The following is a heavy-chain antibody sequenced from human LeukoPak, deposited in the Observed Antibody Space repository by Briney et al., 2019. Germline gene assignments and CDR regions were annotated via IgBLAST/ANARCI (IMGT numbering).Heavy chain of an antibody. J-gene: IGHJ4*02. CDR3: AREVSSGWFDY. CDR1: GFTFTTYN. D-gene: IGHD6-19*01. CDR2: ISYDESNI. V-gene: IGHV3-30-3*01. Sequence: GGSLRLSCAASGFTFTTYNIHWVRQAPGKGLEWVAVISYDESNIYYADSVKGRFTISRDNSKNTLYLQMNSLRVEDTAVYCCAREVSSGWFDYWGQGTLVTVSS.